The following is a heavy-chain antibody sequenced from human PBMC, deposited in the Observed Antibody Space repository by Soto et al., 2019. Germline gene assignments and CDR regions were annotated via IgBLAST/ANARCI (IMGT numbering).Heavy chain of an antibody. V-gene: IGHV3-11*06. Sequence: QVQLVESGGGLVKPGGSLRLSCAASGFTFSDHYMSWIRQAPGKGMEWVSYISSSTSYTNYADSVKGRFTISRDNAKNSLFLQTNSLRAEDTAVYYCATDDSSVLEYFDYWGQGILVTVSS. CDR1: GFTFSDHY. J-gene: IGHJ4*02. D-gene: IGHD3-22*01. CDR3: ATDDSSVLEYFDY. CDR2: ISSSTSYT.